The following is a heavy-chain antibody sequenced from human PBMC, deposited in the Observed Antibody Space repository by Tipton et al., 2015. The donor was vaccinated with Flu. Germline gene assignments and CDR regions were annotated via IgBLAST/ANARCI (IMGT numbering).Heavy chain of an antibody. Sequence: TLSLTCAVYGGSFSGYYWSWIRQPPGKGLEWIGEINEDESTNYNPSLKGRVTISVDTSNNHFSLKLSAVTAADTAVYYCARGSGSGTYLIFDFWGQGTLATVSS. CDR2: INEDEST. J-gene: IGHJ4*02. CDR3: ARGSGSGTYLIFDF. CDR1: GGSFSGYY. V-gene: IGHV4-34*01. D-gene: IGHD3-10*01.